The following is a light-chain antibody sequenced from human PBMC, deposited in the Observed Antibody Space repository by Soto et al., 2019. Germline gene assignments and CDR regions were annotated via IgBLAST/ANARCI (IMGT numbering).Light chain of an antibody. CDR3: QQHSDLPLT. V-gene: IGKV3-11*01. J-gene: IGKJ4*01. Sequence: EIVLIQSQVTLSLSPGERATLSCRASQSISSSLAWYQQNPGQAPRLLIFDASNRATGIPVRFSGSGSGADFTLTISSLEPDDFTVDYCQQHSDLPLTFGGGTRVEF. CDR1: QSISSS. CDR2: DAS.